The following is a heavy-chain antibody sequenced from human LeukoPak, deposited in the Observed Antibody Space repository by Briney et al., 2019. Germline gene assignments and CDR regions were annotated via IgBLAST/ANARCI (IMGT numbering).Heavy chain of an antibody. D-gene: IGHD6-13*01. J-gene: IGHJ4*02. CDR2: LWYDGSFE. V-gene: IGHV3-33*06. CDR1: GFSFSSYG. CDR3: EKDRWQQPDYLFDY. Sequence: GGSLRLSCAASGFSFSSYGMHWVRQAPGKGLEWEAILWYDGSFEYYADSVKGRFTISRNNSKNTLYLQMNSLRAEDTAVYYCEKDRWQQPDYLFDYWGQGTLVTVSS.